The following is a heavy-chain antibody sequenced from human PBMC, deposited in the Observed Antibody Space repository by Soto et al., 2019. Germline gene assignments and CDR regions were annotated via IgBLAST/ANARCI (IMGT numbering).Heavy chain of an antibody. V-gene: IGHV3-48*01. CDR3: ARDSYGYSYGYVVPDY. D-gene: IGHD5-18*01. CDR2: ISSSSSTI. CDR1: GFTFSSYS. J-gene: IGHJ4*02. Sequence: GGSLRLSCAASGFTFSSYSMNWVRQAPGKGLEWVSYISSSSSTIYYADSVKGRFTISRDNAKNSLYLQMNSLRAEDTAVYYCARDSYGYSYGYVVPDYWGQGTLVTVSS.